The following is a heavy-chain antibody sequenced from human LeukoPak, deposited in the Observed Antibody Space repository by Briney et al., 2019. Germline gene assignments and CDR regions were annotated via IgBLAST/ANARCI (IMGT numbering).Heavy chain of an antibody. J-gene: IGHJ4*02. CDR3: ARARWLQFGGNYFDY. Sequence: SETLSLTCAVSGGSISSSNWWSWVRQPPGKGLEWIGEIYHSGSTNYNPSLKSRVTISVDKSKNQFSLKLSSVTAADTAVYYCARARWLQFGGNYFDYWGQGTLVTVSS. D-gene: IGHD5-24*01. V-gene: IGHV4-4*02. CDR1: GGSISSSNW. CDR2: IYHSGST.